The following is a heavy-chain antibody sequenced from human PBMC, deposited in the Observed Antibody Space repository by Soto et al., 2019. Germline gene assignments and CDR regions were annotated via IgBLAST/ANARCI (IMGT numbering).Heavy chain of an antibody. CDR3: AKPVIAARPAIPDY. V-gene: IGHV3-23*01. Sequence: GGSLRLSCAASGFTFSSYAMSWVRQAPGKGLEWVSAISGSGGSTYYADSVKGRFTISRDDSKNTLYLQMNSLRAEDTAVYYCAKPVIAARPAIPDYWGQGTLVTVSS. CDR1: GFTFSSYA. CDR2: ISGSGGST. J-gene: IGHJ4*02. D-gene: IGHD6-6*01.